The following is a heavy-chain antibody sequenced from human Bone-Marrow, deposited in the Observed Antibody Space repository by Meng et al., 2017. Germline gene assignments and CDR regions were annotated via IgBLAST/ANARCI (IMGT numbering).Heavy chain of an antibody. CDR3: ARAGLEPYYDILTGYYNRYYYYYGMYV. D-gene: IGHD3-9*01. CDR2: MNPNSGNT. V-gene: IGHV1-8*03. CDR1: GYTFTSYD. J-gene: IGHJ6*02. Sequence: ASVKVSCKASGYTFTSYDINWVRQATGQGLEWMGWMNPNSGNTGYAQKFQGRVTITRNTSISTAYMELSSLRSEDTAVYYCARAGLEPYYDILTGYYNRYYYYYGMYVWGQGTTVTVSS.